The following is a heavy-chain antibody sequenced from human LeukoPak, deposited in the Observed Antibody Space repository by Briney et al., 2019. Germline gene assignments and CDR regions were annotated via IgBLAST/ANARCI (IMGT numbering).Heavy chain of an antibody. J-gene: IGHJ4*02. CDR3: AREFNVDGLDY. CDR1: RFTFSNYW. V-gene: IGHV3-7*01. Sequence: GGSLRLSCAASRFTFSNYWMSWVRQAPGKGLEWVANIKQDGSEKYYVDSVKGRFTISRDNAKNSLYLQMNSLRVEDTAVYYCAREFNVDGLDYWGQGTLVTVSS. CDR2: IKQDGSEK. D-gene: IGHD5-24*01.